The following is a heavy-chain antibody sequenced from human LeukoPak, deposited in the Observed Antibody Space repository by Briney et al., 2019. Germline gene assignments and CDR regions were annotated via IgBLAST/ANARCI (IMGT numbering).Heavy chain of an antibody. CDR1: GFTFSSYA. D-gene: IGHD2-21*02. CDR2: ISDSGGST. J-gene: IGHJ4*02. CDR3: AKDDPYCGGDCYSPLHFDY. Sequence: GGSLRLSCAASGFTFSSYAMSWVRQAPGKGLEWVSAISDSGGSTYYADSVKGRFTISRDNSKNTLYLQMNSLRAEDTAVYYCAKDDPYCGGDCYSPLHFDYWGQGTLVTVSS. V-gene: IGHV3-23*01.